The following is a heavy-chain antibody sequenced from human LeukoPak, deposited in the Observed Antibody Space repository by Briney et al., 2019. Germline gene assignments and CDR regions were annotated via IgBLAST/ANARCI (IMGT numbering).Heavy chain of an antibody. D-gene: IGHD3-9*01. V-gene: IGHV3-30*03. CDR3: ARGGDFDWLLSNWFDP. Sequence: GRSLRLSCAASGFTFSSYGMHWVRQAPGKGLEWVAIISYDGSNKYYADSVKGRFTISRDNSKNTLYLQMNSLRAEDTAVYYCARGGDFDWLLSNWFDPWGQGTLVTVSS. CDR1: GFTFSSYG. CDR2: ISYDGSNK. J-gene: IGHJ5*02.